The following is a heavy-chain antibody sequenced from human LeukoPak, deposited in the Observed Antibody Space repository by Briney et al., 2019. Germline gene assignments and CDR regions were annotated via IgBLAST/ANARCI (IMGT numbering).Heavy chain of an antibody. V-gene: IGHV4-34*01. CDR3: ARGLGAAAGTKEIDY. CDR2: INHGGST. CDR1: GGSFSGYY. Sequence: PSETLSLTCAIYGGSFSGYYWSWIRQPPGKGLEWIGEINHGGSTNYNPSLKSRVTISVDTSKNQFSLKLSSVTAADTAVYYCARGLGAAAGTKEIDYWGQGTLVTVSS. J-gene: IGHJ4*02. D-gene: IGHD6-13*01.